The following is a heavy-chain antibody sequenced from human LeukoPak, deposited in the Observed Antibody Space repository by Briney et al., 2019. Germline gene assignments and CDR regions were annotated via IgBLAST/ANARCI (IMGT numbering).Heavy chain of an antibody. D-gene: IGHD1-7*01. Sequence: ASVKVSCKASGYTFTGYYMHWVRQAPGQGLEWMGWINPNSGGTNYAQKFQGRVTMTRDTSISTAYMELSRLRSDDTAVYYCARGLGLELHHYYYYMDVWGKGTTVTVSS. J-gene: IGHJ6*03. CDR3: ARGLGLELHHYYYYMDV. CDR2: INPNSGGT. CDR1: GYTFTGYY. V-gene: IGHV1-2*02.